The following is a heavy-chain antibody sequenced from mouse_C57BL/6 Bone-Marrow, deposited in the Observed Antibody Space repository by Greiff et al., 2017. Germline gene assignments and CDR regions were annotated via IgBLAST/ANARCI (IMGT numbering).Heavy chain of an antibody. V-gene: IGHV1-61*01. D-gene: IGHD2-3*01. CDR2: IYPSDSET. CDR1: GYTFTSYW. J-gene: IGHJ3*01. CDR3: ARKRWLLPFAY. Sequence: VQLQQPGAELVRPGSSVKLSCKASGYTFTSYWMDWVKQRPGQGLEWIGNIYPSDSETHYNQKFKDKATLTVDKSSSTAYMQLSSLTSEDSAVYYCARKRWLLPFAYWGQGTLVTVSA.